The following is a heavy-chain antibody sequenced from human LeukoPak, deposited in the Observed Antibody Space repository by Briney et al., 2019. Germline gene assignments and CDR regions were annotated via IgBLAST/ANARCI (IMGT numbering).Heavy chain of an antibody. Sequence: GGSLRLSCAASGFTFSSYSMNWVRQAPGKGLEWVSYISSSSSTIYYADSVKGRFTISRDNAKNSLYLQMNSLRAEDTAVYYCARDRYDFWSGYYVDNYWGQGTLVTVSS. CDR3: ARDRYDFWSGYYVDNY. CDR1: GFTFSSYS. V-gene: IGHV3-48*01. D-gene: IGHD3-3*01. CDR2: ISSSSSTI. J-gene: IGHJ4*02.